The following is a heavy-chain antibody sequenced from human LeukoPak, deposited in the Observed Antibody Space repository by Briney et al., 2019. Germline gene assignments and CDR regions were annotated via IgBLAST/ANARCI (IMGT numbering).Heavy chain of an antibody. Sequence: GRSLRLSCAASGFTFSSYGMHWVRQASGKGLEWVAVISYDGSNKYYADSVKGRFTISRDNSKNTLYLQMNSLRAEDTAVYYCAKSPNPRRFGELLDYWGQGTLVTVSS. J-gene: IGHJ4*02. CDR3: AKSPNPRRFGELLDY. D-gene: IGHD3-10*01. CDR1: GFTFSSYG. V-gene: IGHV3-30*18. CDR2: ISYDGSNK.